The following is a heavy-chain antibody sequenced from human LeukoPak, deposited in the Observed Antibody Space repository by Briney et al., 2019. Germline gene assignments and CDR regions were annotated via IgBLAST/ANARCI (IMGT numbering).Heavy chain of an antibody. CDR3: ARESTIFGVGENWFDP. D-gene: IGHD3-3*01. CDR2: INTNTGNP. V-gene: IGHV7-4-1*02. CDR1: GYTFTSYA. J-gene: IGHJ5*02. Sequence: VASVKVSCKASGYTFTSYAMNWVRQAPGQGLEWMGWINTNTGNPTYAQGFTGRFVFSLDTPVSTAYLQISSLKAEDTAVYYCARESTIFGVGENWFDPWGQGTLVTVSS.